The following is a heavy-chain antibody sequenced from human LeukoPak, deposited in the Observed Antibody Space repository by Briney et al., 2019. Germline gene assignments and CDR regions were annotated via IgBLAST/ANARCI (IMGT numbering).Heavy chain of an antibody. CDR3: ASGNYFDY. J-gene: IGHJ4*02. D-gene: IGHD2-15*01. CDR1: GFIFSSYA. Sequence: GGSLRLSCAASGFIFSSYAMSWVRQAPGKGLEWVSTISDSGSSTYYADSVKGRFTISRDNAKNSLYLQMNSLRAEDTAVYFCASGNYFDYWGQGTLVAVSS. V-gene: IGHV3-23*01. CDR2: ISDSGSST.